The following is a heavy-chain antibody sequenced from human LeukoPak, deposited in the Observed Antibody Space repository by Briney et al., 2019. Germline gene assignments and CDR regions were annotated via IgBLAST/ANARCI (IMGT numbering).Heavy chain of an antibody. CDR1: GYTFTSYD. D-gene: IGHD3-22*01. V-gene: IGHV1-8*01. Sequence: ASVKVSCKASGYTFTSYDINWVRQATGQGLEWRGWMNPNSGNTGYAQKFQGRVTMTRDMSTSTVYMELSSLRSEDTAVYYCATGGHVRVYDSSAYYGHYWGQGTLVTVSS. CDR3: ATGGHVRVYDSSAYYGHY. CDR2: MNPNSGNT. J-gene: IGHJ4*02.